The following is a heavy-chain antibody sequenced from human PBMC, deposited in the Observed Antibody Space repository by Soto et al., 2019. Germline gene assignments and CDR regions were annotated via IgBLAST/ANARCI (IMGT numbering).Heavy chain of an antibody. J-gene: IGHJ4*02. D-gene: IGHD3-22*01. CDR3: ARGHYDSSGGALFLFDY. Sequence: QVQLQESGPGLVKPSETLSLTCTVSGGSISSYYWSWIRQPPGKGLEWIGYIYYSGSTNYNPSLKSRVTISVDTSKNQFSLKLSSVTAADTAVYYCARGHYDSSGGALFLFDYWGQGTLVTVSS. CDR2: IYYSGST. V-gene: IGHV4-59*01. CDR1: GGSISSYY.